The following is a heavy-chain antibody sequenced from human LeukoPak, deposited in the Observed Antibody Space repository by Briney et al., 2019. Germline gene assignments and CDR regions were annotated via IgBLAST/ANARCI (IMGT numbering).Heavy chain of an antibody. Sequence: SETLSLTCTVSRGSIVGYFWTWVRQPPGKGLECIGNIRFSGATSYNPSLESRVTISVDSSKSQIFLNLRSVTSAATAVYYCARGNGWHDYWGQGTLVTVSS. V-gene: IGHV4-59*01. D-gene: IGHD6-19*01. CDR1: RGSIVGYF. J-gene: IGHJ4*02. CDR3: ARGNGWHDY. CDR2: IRFSGAT.